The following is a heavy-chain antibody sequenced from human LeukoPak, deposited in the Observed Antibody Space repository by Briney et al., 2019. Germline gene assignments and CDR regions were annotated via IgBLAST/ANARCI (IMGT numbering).Heavy chain of an antibody. CDR3: ARPQGYCISTSCYHWFDP. CDR2: IYYSGST. Sequence: SETLSLTCTVYGVSISSYYWSWLRQPPGKGLEWIGYIYYSGSTNYTPSLNTPLTISVAPSKHQFSLKLSSVTAADTAVYYCARPQGYCISTSCYHWFDPWGQGTLVTVSS. V-gene: IGHV4-59*08. J-gene: IGHJ5*02. CDR1: GVSISSYY. D-gene: IGHD2-2*01.